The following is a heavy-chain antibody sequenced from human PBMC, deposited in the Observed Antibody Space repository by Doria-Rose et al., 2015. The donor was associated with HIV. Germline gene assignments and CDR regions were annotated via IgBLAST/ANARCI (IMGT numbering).Heavy chain of an antibody. CDR2: IFYTGST. D-gene: IGHD1-26*01. CDR1: GGSISHYY. V-gene: IGHV4-59*01. CDR3: ARVLSGTYDY. Sequence: QVQLQESGPGLVKPSETLPLTCSVSGGSISHYYWSWIRQPPGKGLEYIGDIFYTGSTNYSPSLKSRVSISIDTSKNKFSLGLSSVTAADTAVYYCARVLSGTYDYWGQGTLVTVSS. J-gene: IGHJ4*02.